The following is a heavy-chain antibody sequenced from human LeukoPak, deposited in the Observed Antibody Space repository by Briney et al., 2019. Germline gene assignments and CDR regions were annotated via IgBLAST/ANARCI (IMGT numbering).Heavy chain of an antibody. CDR3: ARHVQDLGIKV. CDR2: IYRRGST. CDR1: GASISSSDSY. V-gene: IGHV4-39*01. Sequence: SETLSLTCTVSGASISSSDSYWSWIRQPPGKGLEWIGSIYRRGSTSYNPSLKSRVTVSEEMSKNHFSLRLSSVTAADTAVYYCARHVQDLGIKVWGQGTTVTVSS. J-gene: IGHJ6*02.